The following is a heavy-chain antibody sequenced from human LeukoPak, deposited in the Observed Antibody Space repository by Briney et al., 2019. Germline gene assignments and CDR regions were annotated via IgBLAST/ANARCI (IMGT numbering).Heavy chain of an antibody. V-gene: IGHV1-2*02. CDR1: GYTFTGYY. CDR3: ARVEKTTVTTEGNWFDP. D-gene: IGHD4-17*01. J-gene: IGHJ5*02. Sequence: ASVKVSCKASGYTFTGYYMHWVRQAPGQGLEWMGWINPNSGGTNYAQKFQGRVTMTRDTSISTAYMGLSRLRSDDTAVYYCARVEKTTVTTEGNWFDPWGQGTLVTVSS. CDR2: INPNSGGT.